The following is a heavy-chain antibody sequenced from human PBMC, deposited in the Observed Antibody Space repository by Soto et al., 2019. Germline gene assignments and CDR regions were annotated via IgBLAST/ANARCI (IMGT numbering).Heavy chain of an antibody. CDR2: ISAYNGNT. Sequence: ASVKVSCKASGYTFTSYGISWVRQAPGQGLEWMGWISAYNGNTNYAQKFQGRVTITRDTSASTAYMELSSLRSEDTAVYYCARGGGELSLYYYYGMDVWGQGTTVTVSS. V-gene: IGHV1-18*01. J-gene: IGHJ6*02. D-gene: IGHD3-10*01. CDR3: ARGGGELSLYYYYGMDV. CDR1: GYTFTSYG.